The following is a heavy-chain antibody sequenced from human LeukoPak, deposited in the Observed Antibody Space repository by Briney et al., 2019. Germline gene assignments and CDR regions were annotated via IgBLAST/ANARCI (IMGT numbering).Heavy chain of an antibody. J-gene: IGHJ4*02. CDR1: GGSISSGGYY. D-gene: IGHD3-10*01. Sequence: PSETLSLTCTVSGGSISSGGYYWSWIRQLPGKGLEWIGYIYYSGSTYYNPSLKSRVTISVDTSKNQFSLKLSSVTAADTAVYYCVMGSGQGFDYWGQGTLVTVSS. CDR2: IYYSGST. V-gene: IGHV4-31*03. CDR3: VMGSGQGFDY.